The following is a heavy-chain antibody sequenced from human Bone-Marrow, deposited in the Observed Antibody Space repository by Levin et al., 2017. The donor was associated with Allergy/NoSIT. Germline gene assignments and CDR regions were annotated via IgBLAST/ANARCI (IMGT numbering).Heavy chain of an antibody. CDR3: AFLPQRTISSGWYDY. CDR1: GFTFSSYE. D-gene: IGHD6-19*01. Sequence: PGGSLRLSCAASGFTFSSYEMNWVRQAPGKGLEWVSYISSSGSTIYYADSVKGRFTISRDNAKNSLYLQMNSLRAEDTAVYYCAFLPQRTISSGWYDYWGQGTLVTVSS. CDR2: ISSSGSTI. V-gene: IGHV3-48*03. J-gene: IGHJ4*02.